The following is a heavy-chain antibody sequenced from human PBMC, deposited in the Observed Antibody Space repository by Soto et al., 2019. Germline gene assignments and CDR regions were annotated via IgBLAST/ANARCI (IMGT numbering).Heavy chain of an antibody. V-gene: IGHV1-2*02. J-gene: IGHJ4*02. CDR1: GYTFSGFY. CDR2: INPNSGGT. Sequence: ASVKVSCKASGYTFSGFYMHWVRQAPGQGLEWMGWINPNSGGTKSAEKFQGRVTMTRDTSISTAYMELSRLTSDDTAVYYCGTGNVDSMLEYWGQGTQVTVSS. CDR3: GTGNVDSMLEY. D-gene: IGHD3-3*01.